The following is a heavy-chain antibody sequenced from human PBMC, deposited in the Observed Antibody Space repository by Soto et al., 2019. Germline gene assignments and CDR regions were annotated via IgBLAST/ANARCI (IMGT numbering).Heavy chain of an antibody. V-gene: IGHV2-5*02. D-gene: IGHD3-22*01. Sequence: QITLKESGPTLVKPTQTLTLTCTFSGFSLSTSGVGVGWIRQPPGKALQGLALIYWDDDKRYNPSLKTTLTITQDTSKNRVVLTMNNMDPVDTATYYCAHRLCDSTCYWDVGYFDCWGQGTLVTVSS. CDR1: GFSLSTSGVG. CDR3: AHRLCDSTCYWDVGYFDC. J-gene: IGHJ4*02. CDR2: IYWDDDK.